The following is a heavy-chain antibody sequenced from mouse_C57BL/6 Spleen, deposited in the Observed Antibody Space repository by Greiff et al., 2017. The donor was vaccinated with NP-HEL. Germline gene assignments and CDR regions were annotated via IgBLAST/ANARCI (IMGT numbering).Heavy chain of an antibody. Sequence: QVQLQQSGAELVRPGSSVKLSCKASGYTFTSYWMHWVKQRPIQGLEWIGNIDPSDSETHYNQKFKDKATLTVDKSSSTAYMQLSSLTSEDSAVYYCARSYYYGSSPAWFAYWGQGTLVTVSA. J-gene: IGHJ3*01. D-gene: IGHD1-1*01. V-gene: IGHV1-52*01. CDR1: GYTFTSYW. CDR2: IDPSDSET. CDR3: ARSYYYGSSPAWFAY.